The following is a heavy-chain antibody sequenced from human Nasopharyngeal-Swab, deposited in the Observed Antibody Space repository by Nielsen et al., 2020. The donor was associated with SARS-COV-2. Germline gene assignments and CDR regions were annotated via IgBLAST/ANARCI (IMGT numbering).Heavy chain of an antibody. J-gene: IGHJ6*02. CDR1: GGSFSGYY. CDR2: ISHSGST. V-gene: IGHV4-34*01. CDR3: ASCRTSITIFGVVIRNGMDV. Sequence: SETLSLTCAVYGGSFSGYYWSWIRQPPGKGLEWIGEISHSGSTNYNPSLKSRVTISVDTSKNQFSLKLSSVTAADTAVYYCASCRTSITIFGVVIRNGMDVWGQGTTVTVSS. D-gene: IGHD3-3*01.